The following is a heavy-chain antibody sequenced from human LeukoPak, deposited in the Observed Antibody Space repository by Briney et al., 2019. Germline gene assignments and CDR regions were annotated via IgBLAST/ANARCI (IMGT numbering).Heavy chain of an antibody. CDR3: ARDTY. CDR2: IKQDGSEK. Sequence: PGGSLRLSCAASGFTFNNAWMTWVRQAPGKGLEWVANIKQDGSEKYYVDSVKGRFTISRDNAKNSLYLQMNSLRAEDTAVYYCARDTYWGQGTLVTVSS. CDR1: GFTFNNAW. V-gene: IGHV3-7*05. J-gene: IGHJ4*02.